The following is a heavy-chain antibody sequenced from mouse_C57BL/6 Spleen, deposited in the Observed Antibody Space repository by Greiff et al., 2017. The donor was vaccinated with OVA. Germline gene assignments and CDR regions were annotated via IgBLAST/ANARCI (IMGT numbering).Heavy chain of an antibody. D-gene: IGHD1-1*01. CDR1: GYTFTSYG. CDR2: IYPRSGNT. V-gene: IGHV1-81*01. J-gene: IGHJ4*01. Sequence: VKLVESGAELARPGASVKLSCKASGYTFTSYGISWVKQRTGQGLEWIGEIYPRSGNTYYNEKFKGKATLTADKSSSTAYMELRSLTSEDAAVYCCARNYGERTGAMDYWGQGTSVTVSS. CDR3: ARNYGERTGAMDY.